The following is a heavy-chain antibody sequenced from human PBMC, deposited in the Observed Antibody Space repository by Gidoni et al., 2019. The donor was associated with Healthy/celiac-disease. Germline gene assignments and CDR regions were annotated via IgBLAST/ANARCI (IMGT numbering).Heavy chain of an antibody. CDR2: VYPGDSDT. CDR1: GYSFTTYW. V-gene: IGHV5-51*01. D-gene: IGHD2-21*02. Sequence: EVQLVQSGAEVKKHGQSLTISCTGSGYSFTTYWIGWVRQMHGKGLEWMGIVYPGDSDTRYSTSFQGQVTISADKSISTAYLQWSSLKASDTAMYYCASGSNDGGNSRNDAFDIWGQGTMVTVSS. CDR3: ASGSNDGGNSRNDAFDI. J-gene: IGHJ3*02.